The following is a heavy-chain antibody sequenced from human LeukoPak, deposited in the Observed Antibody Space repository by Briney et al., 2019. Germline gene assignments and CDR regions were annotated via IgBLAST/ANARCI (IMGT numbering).Heavy chain of an antibody. J-gene: IGHJ6*02. Sequence: GGSLRLSCAASGFTFSSYSMHWVRQAPGKGLESVSAISSTGHNTYYADSVKGRFTISRDNSKNTLYLQMGSLRVEDMAVYYCAREERGDLDVWGQGTAVAVTS. V-gene: IGHV3-64*02. D-gene: IGHD5-24*01. CDR1: GFTFSSYS. CDR3: AREERGDLDV. CDR2: ISSTGHNT.